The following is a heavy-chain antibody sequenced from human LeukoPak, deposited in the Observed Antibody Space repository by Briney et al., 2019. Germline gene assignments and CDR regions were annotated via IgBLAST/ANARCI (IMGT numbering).Heavy chain of an antibody. J-gene: IGHJ4*02. CDR3: ARDPSWDSGSYYPSPNGFQ. CDR2: ISSSSSTI. Sequence: PGGSLRLSCAASGFTFSSYSMNWVRQAPGKGLEWVSYISSSSSTIYYADSVKGRFTISRDNAKNSLYLQMNSLRAEDTAVYYCARDPSWDSGSYYPSPNGFQWGQGTLVTVSS. V-gene: IGHV3-48*01. D-gene: IGHD3-10*01. CDR1: GFTFSSYS.